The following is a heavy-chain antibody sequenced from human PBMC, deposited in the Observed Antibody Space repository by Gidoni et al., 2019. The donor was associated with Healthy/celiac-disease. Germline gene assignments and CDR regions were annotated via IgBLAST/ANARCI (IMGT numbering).Heavy chain of an antibody. V-gene: IGHV1-69*01. CDR2: IIPIFGTA. CDR1: GGPFSIYA. Sequence: QVQLVQSGAEVKKPGSSVKVSCKASGGPFSIYAISWVRQAPGQGLEWMGGIIPIFGTANYAQKFQGRDTITADESTSTAYMALSSLRSEDTAVYYCARVVVGTADPVYYDGMDVWGQGTTVTVSS. J-gene: IGHJ6*02. D-gene: IGHD2-21*02. CDR3: ARVVVGTADPVYYDGMDV.